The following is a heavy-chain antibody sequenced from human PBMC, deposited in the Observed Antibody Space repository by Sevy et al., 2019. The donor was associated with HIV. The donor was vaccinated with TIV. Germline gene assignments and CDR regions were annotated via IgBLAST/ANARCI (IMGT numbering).Heavy chain of an antibody. Sequence: SETLSLTCTVSGGSISSYYWSWIRQPPGKGLEWIGYIYYSGSTNYNPSLKRRVTISVDTSKNQFSLKLNSVTAADTAVYFCARGGWEDFDYWGQGTQVTVSS. V-gene: IGHV4-59*01. CDR2: IYYSGST. J-gene: IGHJ4*02. CDR3: ARGGWEDFDY. D-gene: IGHD6-19*01. CDR1: GGSISSYY.